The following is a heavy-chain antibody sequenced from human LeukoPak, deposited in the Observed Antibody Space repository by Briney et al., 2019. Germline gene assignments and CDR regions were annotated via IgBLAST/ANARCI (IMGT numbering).Heavy chain of an antibody. Sequence: QPGGSLRLSCAASGLAVSNNYMSWVRQAPGKGLEWVSIIYGGGSTYYADSVNGQFTISRHNSKNTLFLQMNSLRTEDTAVYYCARAYDSSGYWPEYFHHWGQGTLVTVSS. CDR3: ARAYDSSGYWPEYFHH. J-gene: IGHJ1*01. CDR1: GLAVSNNY. V-gene: IGHV3-53*04. D-gene: IGHD3-22*01. CDR2: IYGGGST.